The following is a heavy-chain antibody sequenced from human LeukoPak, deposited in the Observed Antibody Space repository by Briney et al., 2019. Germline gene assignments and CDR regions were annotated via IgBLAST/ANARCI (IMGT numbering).Heavy chain of an antibody. V-gene: IGHV4-4*07. J-gene: IGHJ4*02. CDR2: IYKDGTT. D-gene: IGHD6-19*01. Sequence: PSETLSLTCTASGGSITDDFWSWIRQPAGKGLEWIGRIYKDGTTDYNPSLKGRLSMSIDTSKKQFSLKLNSVTAADTAVYYCARDRGKWAIAVAGTFFDSWGQGTLVTVSS. CDR1: GGSITDDF. CDR3: ARDRGKWAIAVAGTFFDS.